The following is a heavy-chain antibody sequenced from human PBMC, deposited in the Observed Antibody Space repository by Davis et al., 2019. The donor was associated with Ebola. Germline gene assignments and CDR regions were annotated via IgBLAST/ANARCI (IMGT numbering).Heavy chain of an antibody. CDR3: VKVVPAATDGY. V-gene: IGHV3-64D*06. D-gene: IGHD2-2*01. CDR2: ISSNGGST. Sequence: PGGSLRLSCSASGFTFSSYAMHWVRQAPGKGLEYVSAISSNGGSTYYADSVKGRFTISRDNSKNTLYLQMSSLRAEDTAVYYCVKVVPAATDGYWGQGTLVTVSS. J-gene: IGHJ4*02. CDR1: GFTFSSYA.